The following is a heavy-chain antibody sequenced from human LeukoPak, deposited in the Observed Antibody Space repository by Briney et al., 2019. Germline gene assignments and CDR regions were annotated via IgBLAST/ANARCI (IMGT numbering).Heavy chain of an antibody. CDR1: GGSISSYY. V-gene: IGHV4-59*01. D-gene: IGHD6-13*01. J-gene: IGHJ4*02. Sequence: SETLSLTCTVSGGSISSYYWSWIRQPPGKGLEWIGYIYYSGSTNYNPSLKSRVTISVDTSKNQFSLKLSSVTAADTAVYYCAKWGIAAAAAVGWGQGTLVTVSS. CDR3: AKWGIAAAAAVG. CDR2: IYYSGST.